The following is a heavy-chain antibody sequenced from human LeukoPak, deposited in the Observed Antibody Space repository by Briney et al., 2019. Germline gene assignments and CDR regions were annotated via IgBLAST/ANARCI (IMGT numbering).Heavy chain of an antibody. J-gene: IGHJ4*02. CDR3: AKPLDY. Sequence: GGSLRLSCAASGFTFGTSWMDWVRQAPGKGLEWVANIKGDGSETNYGDSAKGRFTISRDNPKNSLYLQMDSLGVEDTAIYYCAKPLDYWGQGTLVTVSS. CDR2: IKGDGSET. V-gene: IGHV3-7*01. CDR1: GFTFGTSW.